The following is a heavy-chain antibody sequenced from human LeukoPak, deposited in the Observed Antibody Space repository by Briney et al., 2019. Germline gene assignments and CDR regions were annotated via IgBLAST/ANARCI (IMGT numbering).Heavy chain of an antibody. J-gene: IGHJ4*02. V-gene: IGHV4-59*01. Sequence: SETLSLTCTVSGGSISNYYWNWIRQPPGKGLEWIGYIYYSGSTNYNPSLKSRVTISVDTSKNQFSLKLSSVTAADTAVYYCARENYYDSSGYSQGFDYWGQGTLVTVSS. CDR2: IYYSGST. CDR3: ARENYYDSSGYSQGFDY. CDR1: GGSISNYY. D-gene: IGHD3-22*01.